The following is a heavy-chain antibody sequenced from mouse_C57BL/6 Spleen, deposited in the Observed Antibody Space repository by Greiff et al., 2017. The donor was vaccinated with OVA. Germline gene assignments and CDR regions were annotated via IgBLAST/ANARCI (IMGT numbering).Heavy chain of an antibody. CDR2: INPYNGGT. D-gene: IGHD1-1*01. CDR3: ARSTGVAMDY. CDR1: GYTFTDYY. Sequence: LVEPGASVKMSCKASGYTFTDYYMNWVKQSHGKSLEWIGVINPYNGGTSYNQKFKGKATLTVDKSSSTAYMELNSLTSEDSAVYYCARSTGVAMDYWGQGTSVTVSS. V-gene: IGHV1-19*01. J-gene: IGHJ4*01.